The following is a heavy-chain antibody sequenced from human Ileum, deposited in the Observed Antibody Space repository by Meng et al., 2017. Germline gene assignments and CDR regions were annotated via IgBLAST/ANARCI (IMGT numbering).Heavy chain of an antibody. V-gene: IGHV4-4*02. CDR3: AKNGAYCLES. CDR1: GGSISSGTC. D-gene: IGHD2-21*01. Sequence: GQLGGSGPGLWNPSGTLAPTSAVSGGSISSGTCWSWVRQPPGKGLQWIGEFHPGSGATYNPSLKARVTISVDTSMQQFSLQLTSVTAADTAVYYCAKNGAYCLESWGQGTLVTVSS. CDR2: FHPGSGA. J-gene: IGHJ4*02.